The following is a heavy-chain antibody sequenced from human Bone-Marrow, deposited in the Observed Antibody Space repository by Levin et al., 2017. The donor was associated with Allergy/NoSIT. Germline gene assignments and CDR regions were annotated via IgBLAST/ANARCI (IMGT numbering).Heavy chain of an antibody. V-gene: IGHV3-30*04. CDR1: GFTFSRYV. D-gene: IGHD3-22*01. Sequence: GESLKISCVVSGFTFSRYVLHWVRQAPGKGLEWVAVISHDETSIIYADSVKGRFTISKDNSKNTLYLQMNTLRDEDTAIYYCATAGPTSGYADAFEFWGQGTMVTVSS. CDR2: ISHDETSI. CDR3: ATAGPTSGYADAFEF. J-gene: IGHJ3*01.